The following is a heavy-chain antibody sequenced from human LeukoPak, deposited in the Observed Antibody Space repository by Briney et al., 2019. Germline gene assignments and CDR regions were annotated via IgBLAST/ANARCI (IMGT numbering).Heavy chain of an antibody. V-gene: IGHV3-43*01. Sequence: PGGSLRLSCAASGFTFDDYAMHWVRQAPGRGLEWVSVISWDGISAYYADSVKGRFTIIRDNSKNSLYLQMNSLRTEDTALYYCARGNTRDGLDVWGQGTTVTVSS. CDR2: ISWDGISA. CDR3: ARGNTRDGLDV. D-gene: IGHD2-15*01. J-gene: IGHJ6*02. CDR1: GFTFDDYA.